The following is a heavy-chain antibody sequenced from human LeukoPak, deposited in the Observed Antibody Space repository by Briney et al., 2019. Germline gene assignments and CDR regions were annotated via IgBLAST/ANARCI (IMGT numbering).Heavy chain of an antibody. CDR2: IYYSGST. D-gene: IGHD3-3*01. CDR3: ARHGATRFLEWLLYLDY. Sequence: SETLSLTCTVSGGSISSYYWSWIRQPPGKGLEWIGYIYYSGSTNYNPSLKSRVTISVDTSKNQFSLKLSSVTAADTAVYYCARHGATRFLEWLLYLDYWGQGTLVTVSS. CDR1: GGSISSYY. J-gene: IGHJ4*02. V-gene: IGHV4-59*01.